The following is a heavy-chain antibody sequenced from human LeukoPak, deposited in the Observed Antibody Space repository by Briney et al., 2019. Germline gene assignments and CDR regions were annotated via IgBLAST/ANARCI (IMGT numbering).Heavy chain of an antibody. V-gene: IGHV1-8*01. CDR2: MNPNSGNT. D-gene: IGHD6-13*01. Sequence: ASVKVSCKVSGYTLTELSMHWVRQATGPGLEWMGWMNPNSGNTGYAQKFQGRVTMTRNTSISTAYMELSSLRSEDTAVYYCARERSSWSKFPLGYWGQGTLVTVSS. J-gene: IGHJ4*02. CDR1: GYTLTELS. CDR3: ARERSSWSKFPLGY.